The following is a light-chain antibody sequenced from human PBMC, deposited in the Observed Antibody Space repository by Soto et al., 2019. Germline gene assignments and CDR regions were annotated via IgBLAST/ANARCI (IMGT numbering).Light chain of an antibody. CDR1: SADVGAYNF. CDR3: SSYTSSSSTSVV. Sequence: QSVLTQPASVSGTPGQWITISCTGTSADVGAYNFFSWYQQHPGKAPKLMIYEVSNRPSGVSNLFSGAKYGNTASLTISGLQAEDEAHYYCSSYTSSSSTSVVFGGGTKVTVL. V-gene: IGLV2-14*01. J-gene: IGLJ2*01. CDR2: EVS.